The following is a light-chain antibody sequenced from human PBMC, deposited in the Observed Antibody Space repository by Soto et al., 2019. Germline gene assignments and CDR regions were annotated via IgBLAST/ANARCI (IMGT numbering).Light chain of an antibody. CDR3: QQYYSSPSIT. J-gene: IGKJ5*01. Sequence: DIVMTQSPDSLAVSLGERATINCKSSQSVLYSSNNKNYLSWYQQKPGQPPKLLIYSASIRESGVPDRFSGSGSGTDFTLTISSLQAEDVAVYYCQQYYSSPSITFGQGTRPEIK. CDR2: SAS. CDR1: QSVLYSSNNKNY. V-gene: IGKV4-1*01.